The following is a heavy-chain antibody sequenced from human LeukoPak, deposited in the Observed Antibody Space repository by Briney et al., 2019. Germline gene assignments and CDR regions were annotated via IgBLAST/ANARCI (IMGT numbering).Heavy chain of an antibody. V-gene: IGHV4-39*07. D-gene: IGHD3-22*01. Sequence: SETLSLTCTVSGGSISSSSYYWGWIRQPPGKGLEWFGSIYYSGSTYYNPSLKSRVTISVDTSKNQFSLKLSSVTAADTAVYYCAREGYDSSGYPNYYYYYMDVWGKGTTVTVSS. CDR3: AREGYDSSGYPNYYYYYMDV. CDR2: IYYSGST. CDR1: GGSISSSSYY. J-gene: IGHJ6*03.